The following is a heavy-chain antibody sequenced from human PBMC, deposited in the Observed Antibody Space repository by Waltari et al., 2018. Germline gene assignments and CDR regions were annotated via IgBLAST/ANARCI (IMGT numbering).Heavy chain of an antibody. D-gene: IGHD6-13*01. CDR1: GGSFSGYY. CDR3: ARRGEIAAADYAFDI. V-gene: IGHV4-34*01. J-gene: IGHJ3*02. Sequence: QVQLQQWGAGLLKPSETLSLTCAVYGGSFSGYYWSWIRQPPGKGLEWIGEINHSGSTNYNPSLKSRVNISVETSKNQFSLKLSSVTAADTAVYYCARRGEIAAADYAFDIWGQGTMVTVSS. CDR2: INHSGST.